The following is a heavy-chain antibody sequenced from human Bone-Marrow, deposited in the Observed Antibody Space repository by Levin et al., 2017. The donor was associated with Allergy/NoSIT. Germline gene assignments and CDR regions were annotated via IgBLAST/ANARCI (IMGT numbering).Heavy chain of an antibody. V-gene: IGHV4-31*03. Sequence: LRLSCSVSGGSTRLGGYYWGWIRQHPVKGLEWLGYIYYSGETFYNPSVESRLVISHDTSENQFSLKLTSLTAADTAVDYCVRAQTGYVSPFDFWGPGTLVTVSS. CDR2: IYYSGET. J-gene: IGHJ4*02. CDR1: GGSTRLGGYY. CDR3: VRAQTGYVSPFDF. D-gene: IGHD3-9*01.